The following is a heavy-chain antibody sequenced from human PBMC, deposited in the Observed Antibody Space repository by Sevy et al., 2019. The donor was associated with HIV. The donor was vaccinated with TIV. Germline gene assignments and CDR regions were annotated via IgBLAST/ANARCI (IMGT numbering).Heavy chain of an antibody. J-gene: IGHJ4*02. CDR1: GFTFTNTW. D-gene: IGHD5-18*01. Sequence: GGSLRLSCAASGFTFTNTWMSWVRQAPGKGLEWVGRIKSKTDGGTGDYAAPVKGRFSISSDDSKNTLYLQMNSLKTEDPAVYYCTTGDPYNRYGYMRPYFFDYWGQGTLVTVSS. V-gene: IGHV3-15*01. CDR3: TTGDPYNRYGYMRPYFFDY. CDR2: IKSKTDGGTG.